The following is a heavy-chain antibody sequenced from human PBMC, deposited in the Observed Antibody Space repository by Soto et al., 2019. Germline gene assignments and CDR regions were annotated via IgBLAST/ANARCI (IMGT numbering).Heavy chain of an antibody. Sequence: PSETLSLTCTVSGGSISSYYWSWIRQPPGKGLEWIGYIYYSGSTNYNPSLKSRVTISVDPSKNQFSLKLSSVTAADTAVYYCARHHFYCTGGSCYLQAYHYYGLDVWGQGTTVTVS. CDR2: IYYSGST. J-gene: IGHJ6*02. CDR3: ARHHFYCTGGSCYLQAYHYYGLDV. D-gene: IGHD2-15*01. V-gene: IGHV4-59*08. CDR1: GGSISSYY.